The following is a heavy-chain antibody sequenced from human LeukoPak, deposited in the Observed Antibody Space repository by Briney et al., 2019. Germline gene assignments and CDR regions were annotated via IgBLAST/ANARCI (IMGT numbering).Heavy chain of an antibody. J-gene: IGHJ3*02. CDR1: GFTFSTYG. CDR3: ARDGTRGAFDI. CDR2: ISYDGSNK. V-gene: IGHV3-30*03. Sequence: GGSLRLSCADSGFTFSTYGMHWVRQAPGKGLEWVAVISYDGSNKYYADSVEGRFTISRDNSKNTLYLQMNSLRAEDTAVYYCARDGTRGAFDIWGQGTMVTVSS. D-gene: IGHD3-10*01.